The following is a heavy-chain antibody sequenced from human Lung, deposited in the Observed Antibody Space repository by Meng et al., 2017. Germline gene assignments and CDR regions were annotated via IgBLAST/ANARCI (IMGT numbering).Heavy chain of an antibody. D-gene: IGHD6-13*01. CDR3: ARDEDISAAGKLFGDY. Sequence: VQRGSSGVGCQELVVQVVLCWKTLDNTGHSDCLHEVRRAPGKGLELMGRIDPKNGTKHYAQRFQGRVHMTGYTSIRRAYMELSGMRSDATAMYYCARDEDISAAGKLFGDYWGQGTLVTVSS. CDR1: DNTGHSDC. CDR2: IDPKNGTK. J-gene: IGHJ4*02. V-gene: IGHV1-2*06.